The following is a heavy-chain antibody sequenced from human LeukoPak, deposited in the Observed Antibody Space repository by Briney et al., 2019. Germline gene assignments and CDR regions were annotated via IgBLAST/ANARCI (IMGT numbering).Heavy chain of an antibody. CDR2: IRYDGSNK. V-gene: IGHV3-30*02. CDR1: GFTFSSYG. D-gene: IGHD6-13*01. J-gene: IGHJ2*01. Sequence: GGSLRLSCAASGFTFSSYGMHWVRQAPGKGLEWVAFIRYDGSNKYYADSVKGRFTISRDNSKNTLYLQMNSLRAEDTALYYCAKDSSSSWYGGYWYFDLWGRGTLVTVSS. CDR3: AKDSSSSWYGGYWYFDL.